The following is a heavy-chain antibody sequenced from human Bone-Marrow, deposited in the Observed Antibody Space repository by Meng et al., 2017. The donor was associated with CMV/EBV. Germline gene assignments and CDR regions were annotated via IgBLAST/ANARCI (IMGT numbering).Heavy chain of an antibody. CDR3: ARVSSGNYGIDY. D-gene: IGHD3-22*01. J-gene: IGHJ4*02. Sequence: SETLSLTCTVSGGSISSSSYYWGWIRQPPGKGLEWIGSIYYSGSTYYNPSLKSRVTISVDTSKNQFSLRLSSVTAADTAMYYCARVSSGNYGIDYWGQGTRVTGSS. CDR1: GGSISSSSYY. V-gene: IGHV4-39*07. CDR2: IYYSGST.